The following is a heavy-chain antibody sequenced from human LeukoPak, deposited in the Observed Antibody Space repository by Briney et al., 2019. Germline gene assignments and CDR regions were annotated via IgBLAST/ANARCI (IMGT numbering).Heavy chain of an antibody. CDR2: ISSNGGRT. D-gene: IGHD3-22*01. CDR1: GVTFSSYG. V-gene: IGHV3-64*01. CDR3: AREPNGPKSGYADY. Sequence: GGSLRLSCAASGVTFSSYGMHWVRQAPGKGLEYVSAISSNGGRTYYANSVKGRFTISRDNSKNTLYLQMGSLRAEDMAVYYCAREPNGPKSGYADYWGQGTLVTVSS. J-gene: IGHJ4*02.